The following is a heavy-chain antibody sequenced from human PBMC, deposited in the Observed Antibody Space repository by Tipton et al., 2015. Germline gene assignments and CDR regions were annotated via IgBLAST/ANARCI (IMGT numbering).Heavy chain of an antibody. V-gene: IGHV4-31*03. Sequence: TLSLTCTVSGGSISSGDYYWYWIRQHPGKGLEWIGYIYSSGSTYYNPSLKSRVTISVDTSKNQFSLKLSSVSAADTAVYYCAKEHTPYCSRTSCYGFYFDYWGQGTLVTVSS. CDR1: GGSISSGDYY. D-gene: IGHD2-2*01. J-gene: IGHJ4*02. CDR2: IYSSGST. CDR3: AKEHTPYCSRTSCYGFYFDY.